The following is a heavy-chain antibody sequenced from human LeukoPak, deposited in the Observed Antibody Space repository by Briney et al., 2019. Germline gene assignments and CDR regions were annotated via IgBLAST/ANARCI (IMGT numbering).Heavy chain of an antibody. CDR3: ARLLWKTAYYYMDV. V-gene: IGHV4-39*01. CDR2: IYYSGST. J-gene: IGHJ6*03. CDR1: GGSISSSSYY. D-gene: IGHD3-10*01. Sequence: ASETLPLTCTVSGGSISSSSYYWGWIRQPPGKGLEWIGSIYYSGSTYYNPSLKSRVTISVDTSKNQFSLKLSSVTAADTAVYYCARLLWKTAYYYMDVWGKGTTVTVSS.